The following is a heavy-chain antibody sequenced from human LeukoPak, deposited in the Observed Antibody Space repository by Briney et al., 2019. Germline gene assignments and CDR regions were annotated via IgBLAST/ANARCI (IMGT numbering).Heavy chain of an antibody. CDR3: ARDLPRGGSYYFDY. CDR1: GFTFSSYE. D-gene: IGHD3-16*01. V-gene: IGHV3-48*03. CDR2: ISSSGSTI. J-gene: IGHJ4*02. Sequence: EGSLRLSCAASGFTFSSYEKNWVRQAPGKGLEWVSYISSSGSTIYYADSVKGRFTISRDNAKNSLYLQMNSLRAEDTAVYYCARDLPRGGSYYFDYWGQGTLVTVSS.